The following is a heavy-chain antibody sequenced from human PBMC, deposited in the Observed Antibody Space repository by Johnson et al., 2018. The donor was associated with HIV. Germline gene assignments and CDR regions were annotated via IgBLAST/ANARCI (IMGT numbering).Heavy chain of an antibody. J-gene: IGHJ3*02. Sequence: QMQLVESGGGVVQPGRSLRLSCAASGFTFSSYGMHWVRQAPGKGLEWVAVIWYDGSNKYYADSLKGRCTISRDNSKNTLYLQMNRLRAEDTAVYYCARDRSGTNWGLSPDAFDIWGQGTMVTVSS. CDR2: IWYDGSNK. V-gene: IGHV3-33*01. CDR3: ARDRSGTNWGLSPDAFDI. CDR1: GFTFSSYG. D-gene: IGHD7-27*01.